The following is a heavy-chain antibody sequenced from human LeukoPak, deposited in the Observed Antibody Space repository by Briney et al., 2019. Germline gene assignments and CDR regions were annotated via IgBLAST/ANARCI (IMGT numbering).Heavy chain of an antibody. CDR3: ARGYSSSWYY. J-gene: IGHJ4*02. V-gene: IGHV3-30*02. Sequence: GGSLRLSCAASGFTFSSYGMHWVRQAPGKGLEWVAFIRYDGSNKYYADSVKGRFTISRDNSKNTLYLQMNSLRAEDTAVYYCARGYSSSWYYWGQGTLVTVSS. CDR2: IRYDGSNK. CDR1: GFTFSSYG. D-gene: IGHD6-13*01.